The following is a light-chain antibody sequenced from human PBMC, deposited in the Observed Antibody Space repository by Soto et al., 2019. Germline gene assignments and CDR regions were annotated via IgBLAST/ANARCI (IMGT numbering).Light chain of an antibody. J-gene: IGLJ2*01. CDR3: AAWDDSLNGVV. CDR2: SYN. Sequence: QSVLTQPPSASGTPGQRVTISCSGRSSNIGSNTVNWYQQLPGTAPKLLFYSYNQRPSGVPDRFSGSKSGTSASLAISGLQSEDEADYYCAAWDDSLNGVVFGGGTKLTVL. V-gene: IGLV1-44*01. CDR1: SSNIGSNT.